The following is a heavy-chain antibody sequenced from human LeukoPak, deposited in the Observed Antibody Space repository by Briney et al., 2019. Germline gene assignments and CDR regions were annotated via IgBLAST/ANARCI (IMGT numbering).Heavy chain of an antibody. CDR1: GDSFDNYY. J-gene: IGHJ4*02. D-gene: IGHD3-10*01. Sequence: PSETLSLTCGVYGDSFDNYYWNWIRQFPEKRLEWLGEVDHSGRTTYSPSLQGRVTISVDTSKSQFSLKLNSVTAADTAVYFCAATSYFYGSGSFHKRDSWGQGTLVTVSS. CDR2: VDHSGRT. CDR3: AATSYFYGSGSFHKRDS. V-gene: IGHV4-34*01.